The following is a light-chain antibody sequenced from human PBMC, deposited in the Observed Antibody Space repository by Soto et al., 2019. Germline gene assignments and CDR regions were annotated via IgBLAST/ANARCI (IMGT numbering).Light chain of an antibody. J-gene: IGKJ4*01. CDR2: SVS. V-gene: IGKV3-20*01. CDR3: QQFGTSIT. Sequence: EVELTQSPGTLSLSLGERATFSCRASQPVISNYLAWYQQKPGQAPRLLIYSVSTRATGIPDRFSGGGSGTDFTLTISGLEPEDFAVYYCQQFGTSITFGGGTKVDIK. CDR1: QPVISNY.